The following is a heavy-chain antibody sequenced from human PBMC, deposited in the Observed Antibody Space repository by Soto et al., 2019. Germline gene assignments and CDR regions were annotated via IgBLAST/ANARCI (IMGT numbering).Heavy chain of an antibody. CDR1: GDTFNFYT. V-gene: IGHV1-69*02. D-gene: IGHD3-10*01. CDR2: FNPILSFS. Sequence: QVQLVQSGAEVKKPGSSVKVSCKASGDTFNFYTINWVRQAPGLGLEWMGRFNPILSFSNSAVKFQCRVTLTADKSTSTAYMVLSSLRSEDTAIYYCATSFGSGSRAFDYWGQGALVTVST. CDR3: ATSFGSGSRAFDY. J-gene: IGHJ4*02.